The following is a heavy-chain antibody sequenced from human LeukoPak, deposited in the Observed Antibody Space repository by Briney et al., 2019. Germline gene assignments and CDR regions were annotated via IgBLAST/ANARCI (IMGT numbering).Heavy chain of an antibody. CDR1: GYTFTGYY. CDR2: INPNSGGT. J-gene: IGHJ4*02. V-gene: IGHV1-2*06. Sequence: ASVKVSCKASGYTFTGYYMHWVRQAPGQGLEWMGRINPNSGGTNYAQKFQGRVTMTRNTSISTAYMELSRLRSDDTAVYYCARPSHRGYGPLGYGGRGTLFTVSS. CDR3: ARPSHRGYGPLGY. D-gene: IGHD5-18*01.